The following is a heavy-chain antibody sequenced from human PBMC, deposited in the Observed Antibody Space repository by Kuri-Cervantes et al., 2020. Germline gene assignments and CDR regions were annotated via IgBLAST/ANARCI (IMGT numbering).Heavy chain of an antibody. CDR3: ARYSSGWWNWFDP. CDR1: DGSFNDYY. D-gene: IGHD6-19*01. Sequence: SQTLSLTCAVYDGSFNDYYWSWIRQPPGKGLEWIGEINHSGSINYNPSLKSRVTISADTSKNQFSLKLSSVTAADTAVYYCARYSSGWWNWFDPWGQGTLVTVSS. CDR2: INHSGSI. V-gene: IGHV4-34*01. J-gene: IGHJ5*02.